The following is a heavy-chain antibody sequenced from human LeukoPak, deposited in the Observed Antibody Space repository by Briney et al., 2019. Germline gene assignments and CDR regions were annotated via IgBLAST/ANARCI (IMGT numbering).Heavy chain of an antibody. Sequence: PGGSLRLSCAASGFTFSSYAMHWVRQAPGKGLEWVAVISYDGSNKYYADSVKGRFTISRDNSKNTLYLQMNSLRAEDTAVYYCARETDILGTYIAAAGTGPFDYWGQGTLVTVSS. CDR1: GFTFSSYA. CDR2: ISYDGSNK. J-gene: IGHJ4*02. D-gene: IGHD6-13*01. V-gene: IGHV3-30-3*01. CDR3: ARETDILGTYIAAAGTGPFDY.